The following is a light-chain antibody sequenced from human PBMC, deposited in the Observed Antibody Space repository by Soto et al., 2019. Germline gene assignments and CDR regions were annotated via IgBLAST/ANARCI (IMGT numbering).Light chain of an antibody. J-gene: IGLJ2*01. V-gene: IGLV1-44*01. CDR3: ATWDDSLNGVV. CDR1: NSNIGSHT. CDR2: SNT. Sequence: QSVLTQPPSASGTPGQTIAISCSGGNSNIGSHTVNWFQQLPGTAPRLLIYSNTQRPSGVPDRFSGSKSGTSASLAISGLQSEYGGDYYCATWDDSLNGVVFGGGTKLTVL.